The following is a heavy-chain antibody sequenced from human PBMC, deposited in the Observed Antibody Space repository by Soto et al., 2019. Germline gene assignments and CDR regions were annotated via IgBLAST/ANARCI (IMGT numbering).Heavy chain of an antibody. J-gene: IGHJ6*02. Sequence: QVQLVESGGGLVKPGGSLRLSCAASGFPFSDYYMSWIRQAPGKGLEWISYSSGSNIYTNYADSVKGRFTISRDNANNSLYLPMDRLRGEDTAVYYCARDGGEVIPEAIGGGYCMDVWGQGTTVTVSS. D-gene: IGHD2-21*01. CDR1: GFPFSDYY. V-gene: IGHV3-11*06. CDR2: SSGSNIYT. CDR3: ARDGGEVIPEAIGGGYCMDV.